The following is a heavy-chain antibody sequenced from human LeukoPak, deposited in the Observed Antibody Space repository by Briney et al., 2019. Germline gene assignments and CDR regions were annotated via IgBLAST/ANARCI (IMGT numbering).Heavy chain of an antibody. D-gene: IGHD2-15*01. V-gene: IGHV4-34*01. J-gene: IGHJ5*02. CDR1: GGSFSGYY. Sequence: SETLSLTCAVYGGSFSGYYCSWIRQPPGKGLEWIGEINHSGSTNYNPSLKSRVTISVDTSKNQFPLKLSSVTAADTAVYYCARGPVVEKQRDRRFDPWGQGTLVTVSS. CDR2: INHSGST. CDR3: ARGPVVEKQRDRRFDP.